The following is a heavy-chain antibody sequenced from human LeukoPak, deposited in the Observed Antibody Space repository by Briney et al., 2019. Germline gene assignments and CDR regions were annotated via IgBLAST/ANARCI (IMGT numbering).Heavy chain of an antibody. CDR1: GGSFSGYS. CDR3: ARDYLDYYDSSGYYYGFHYYMDV. CDR2: INHSGTT. D-gene: IGHD3-22*01. Sequence: KPSETLSLTCAVYGGSFSGYSWTWIRQPPGKGLEWIGEINHSGTTNYNPSLKSRVTISVDTSKNQFSLKLSSVTAADTAVYYCARDYLDYYDSSGYYYGFHYYMDVWGKGTTVTISS. V-gene: IGHV4-34*01. J-gene: IGHJ6*03.